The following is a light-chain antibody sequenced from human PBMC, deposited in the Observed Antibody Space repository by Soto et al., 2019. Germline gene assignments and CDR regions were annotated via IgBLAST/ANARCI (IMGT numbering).Light chain of an antibody. J-gene: IGKJ5*01. CDR2: DAS. Sequence: EIVFTQSPRTLSLSPGERATLSCRASQSVNTRLAWYHHKRGEAPMLLISDASIRAAGIADRFSASGSGTDFTLTISRLELEDFALYYYQQYVVGSLLSFGRGTRLEIK. V-gene: IGKV3-20*01. CDR3: QQYVVGSLLS. CDR1: QSVNTR.